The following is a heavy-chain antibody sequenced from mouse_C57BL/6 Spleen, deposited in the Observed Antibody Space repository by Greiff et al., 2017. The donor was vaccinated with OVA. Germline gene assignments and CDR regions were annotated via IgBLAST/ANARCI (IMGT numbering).Heavy chain of an antibody. CDR2: IHPNSGST. CDR1: GYTFTSYW. J-gene: IGHJ3*01. CDR3: ARRGNYGPFAY. V-gene: IGHV1-64*01. D-gene: IGHD2-1*01. Sequence: QVQLKEPGAELVKPGASVKLSCKASGYTFTSYWMHWVKQRPGQGLEWIGMIHPNSGSTNYNEKFKSKATLTVDKSSIKAYMQLSSLTSEDSAVYYCARRGNYGPFAYWGQGTLVTVAA.